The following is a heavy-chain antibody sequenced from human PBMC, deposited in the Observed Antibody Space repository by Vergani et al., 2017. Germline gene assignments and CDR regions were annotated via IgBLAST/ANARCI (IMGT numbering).Heavy chain of an antibody. V-gene: IGHV3-33*01. CDR2: IWYDGSIK. J-gene: IGHJ4*02. D-gene: IGHD5-18*01. CDR1: EFSFSNYG. Sequence: QVQLVESGGGGVQPGRSLRLSCVASEFSFSNYGMHWVRQAPGKGLEWVAGIWYDGSIKYYADSVKGRFTVSRDNSKSTLYLQMNSLRAEDTALYYCAGAVVTAMAFDYWGQGTLVIVSS. CDR3: AGAVVTAMAFDY.